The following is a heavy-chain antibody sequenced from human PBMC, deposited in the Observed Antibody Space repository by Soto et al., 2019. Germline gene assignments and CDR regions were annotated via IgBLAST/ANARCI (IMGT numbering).Heavy chain of an antibody. D-gene: IGHD1-26*01. J-gene: IGHJ4*02. CDR2: ISYDGSNT. Sequence: QVQLVESGGGVVQPGRSLRLSCAASGFTFSTYGMHWVRQAPGKGLEWVAVISYDGSNTYYADSVKGRFTISRDNSKNTLYLQMTSLRAEDTAIYYCAQDRQGWELSGSLDSWGQGTLVTVSS. CDR3: AQDRQGWELSGSLDS. CDR1: GFTFSTYG. V-gene: IGHV3-30*18.